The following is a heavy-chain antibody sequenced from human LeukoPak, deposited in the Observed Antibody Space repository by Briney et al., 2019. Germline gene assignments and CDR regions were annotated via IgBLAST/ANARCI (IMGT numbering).Heavy chain of an antibody. CDR2: INPNSGGT. CDR1: GYTFTGYY. V-gene: IGHV1-2*02. Sequence: GASVKVSCKASGYTFTGYYMHWVRQAPGQGLEWMGWINPNSGGTNYAQKFQGRVTMTRDTSISTAYMELSRLRSDDTAVYYCARGVRLGDSSGYCLHYWGQGTLVTVSS. J-gene: IGHJ4*02. D-gene: IGHD3-22*01. CDR3: ARGVRLGDSSGYCLHY.